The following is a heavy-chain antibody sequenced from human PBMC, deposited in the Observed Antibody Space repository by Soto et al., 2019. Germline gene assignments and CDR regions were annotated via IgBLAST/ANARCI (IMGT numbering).Heavy chain of an antibody. CDR1: GYTFTGYY. V-gene: IGHV1-2*02. Sequence: RASVKVSCKASGYTFTGYYMHWVRQAPGQGPEWMGWINPNSGNTKYAQSFQGRVTMTRDTSTSTAYMELTWLRSDDAAIYYCARAGDNGDRFFDAWGQGTLVTVSS. CDR3: ARAGDNGDRFFDA. D-gene: IGHD7-27*01. CDR2: INPNSGNT. J-gene: IGHJ4*02.